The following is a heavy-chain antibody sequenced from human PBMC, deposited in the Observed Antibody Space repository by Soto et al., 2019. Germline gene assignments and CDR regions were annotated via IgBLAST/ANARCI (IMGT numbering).Heavy chain of an antibody. CDR2: IYYSGST. V-gene: IGHV4-39*01. CDR1: GGSISSSSYY. D-gene: IGHD2-8*01. Sequence: SGTLSLTCTVSGGSISSSSYYWGWIRQPPGEGLEWIGSIYYSGSTYYNPSLKSRVTISVDTSKNQFSLKLSSVTAADTAAYYCARVYATSYYYYGMDVWGQGTTVTVSS. J-gene: IGHJ6*02. CDR3: ARVYATSYYYYGMDV.